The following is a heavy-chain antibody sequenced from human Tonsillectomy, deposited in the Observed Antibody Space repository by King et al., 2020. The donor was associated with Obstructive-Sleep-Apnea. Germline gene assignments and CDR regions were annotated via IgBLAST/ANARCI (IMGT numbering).Heavy chain of an antibody. CDR3: AKDLGSPIVGTQ. V-gene: IGHV3-72*01. CDR2: IKNKDNKYTT. J-gene: IGHJ4*02. CDR1: GFTFSEHY. D-gene: IGHD1-26*01. Sequence: EVQLVESGGGLVQTGGSLRLSCAASGFTFSEHYMDWVRQAPGKGPEWVGRIKNKDNKYTTEYAASVKGRFTISRDDSQNSLYLQINSLRTEDTAVYYCAKDLGSPIVGTQWGQGTPVTV.